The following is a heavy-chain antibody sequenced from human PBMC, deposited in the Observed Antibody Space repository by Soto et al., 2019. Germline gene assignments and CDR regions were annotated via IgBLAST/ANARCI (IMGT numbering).Heavy chain of an antibody. D-gene: IGHD2-15*01. Sequence: GGSLRLSCAASGFTFSSYGMNWVRQAPGKGLEWVSYIGIGSSTKYYADSVKGRFTISRDNAKNSLYLQMNSLRAEDTAVYYCAKDRNYGGNPWCFDSWGQGTQVTVSS. V-gene: IGHV3-48*01. CDR1: GFTFSSYG. CDR2: IGIGSSTK. J-gene: IGHJ4*02. CDR3: AKDRNYGGNPWCFDS.